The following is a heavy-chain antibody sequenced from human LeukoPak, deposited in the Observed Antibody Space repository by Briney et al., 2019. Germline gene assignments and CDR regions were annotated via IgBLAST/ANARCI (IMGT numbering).Heavy chain of an antibody. V-gene: IGHV3-30-3*01. J-gene: IGHJ4*02. Sequence: GGSLRLSCEVSGFSFSRCALNWVRQPPGKGLGWVAVISFDGSNKFYADSVKGRFTISRDNSKNTLYLQMNNLRAEDTAVYYCARGLVVPAGIDSWGQGTLVTVSS. CDR3: ARGLVVPAGIDS. CDR2: ISFDGSNK. D-gene: IGHD2-2*01. CDR1: GFSFSRCA.